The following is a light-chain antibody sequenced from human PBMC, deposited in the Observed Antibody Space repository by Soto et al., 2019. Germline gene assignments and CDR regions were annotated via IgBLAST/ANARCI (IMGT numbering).Light chain of an antibody. Sequence: DIQMTQSPSTLSASVGDRVTITCRVSQSISSWLAWYQQKPGRAPNLLISDASSLESGVPSRFSGSGSGTEFTLTISSLQPDDFATYYCQQYGLYWSFGQGTKVEIK. J-gene: IGKJ1*01. CDR3: QQYGLYWS. CDR1: QSISSW. CDR2: DAS. V-gene: IGKV1-5*01.